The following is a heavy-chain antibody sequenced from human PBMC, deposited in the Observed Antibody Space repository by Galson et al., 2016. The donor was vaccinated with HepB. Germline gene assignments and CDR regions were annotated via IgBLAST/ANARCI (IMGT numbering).Heavy chain of an antibody. CDR2: ISHRDQSA. V-gene: IGHV3-23*01. Sequence: SLRLSCAASGFTFSNYAMNWVRQAPGKGLEWVSRISHRDQSANYADSVKGRFTVSRDNSKNTLYLQMNGLRPEDTAVYYCASDRGYFNPSGHHVFRTWGQGTLVTVSS. CDR3: ASDRGYFNPSGHHVFRT. J-gene: IGHJ4*02. D-gene: IGHD3-22*01. CDR1: GFTFSNYA.